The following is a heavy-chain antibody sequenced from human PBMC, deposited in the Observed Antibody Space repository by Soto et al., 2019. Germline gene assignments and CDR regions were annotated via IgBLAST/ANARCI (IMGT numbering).Heavy chain of an antibody. CDR3: ARVGGGDAFDL. J-gene: IGHJ3*01. Sequence: VSGDSISSGGYSWSWIRQPPGKGLEWIGYIYYGGNTYYNPSLKSGVTISVDRSKNQFSLQLSSANAADTAVYYCARVGGGDAFDLWGRGTMVTVSS. D-gene: IGHD3-16*01. CDR2: IYYGGNT. CDR1: GDSISSGGYS. V-gene: IGHV4-30-2*01.